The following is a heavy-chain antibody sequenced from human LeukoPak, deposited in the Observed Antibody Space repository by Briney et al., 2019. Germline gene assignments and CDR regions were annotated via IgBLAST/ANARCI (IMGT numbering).Heavy chain of an antibody. CDR2: IKQDGSEK. V-gene: IGHV3-7*05. D-gene: IGHD6-19*01. CDR3: ASLRYSSGWYEGVFDY. Sequence: GGSLRLSCAASGFTSSSYWMSWVRQAPGKGLEWVANIKQDGSEKYYVDSVKGRFTISRDNAKNSLYLQMNSLRAEDTAVYYCASLRYSSGWYEGVFDYWGQGTLVTVSS. CDR1: GFTSSSYW. J-gene: IGHJ4*02.